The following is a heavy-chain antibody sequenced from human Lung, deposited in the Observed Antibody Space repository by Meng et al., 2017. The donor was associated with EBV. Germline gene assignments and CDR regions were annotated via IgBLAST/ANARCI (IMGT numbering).Heavy chain of an antibody. CDR2: VYHSDDT. V-gene: IGHV4-4*02. Sequence: GQLQEEGPGLVKPSGALSLTCAASGGSISNTNWWSWVRQPPGKGLEWIGEVYHSDDTNYSPSLKGRVTISVDTSKNQFSLDLTSVTAADTAVYYCARVAWGVRGYYFDYWGQGILVTVSS. J-gene: IGHJ4*02. CDR3: ARVAWGVRGYYFDY. D-gene: IGHD3-10*01. CDR1: GGSISNTNW.